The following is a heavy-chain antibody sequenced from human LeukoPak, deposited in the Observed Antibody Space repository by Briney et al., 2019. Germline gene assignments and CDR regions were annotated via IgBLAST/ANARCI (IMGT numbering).Heavy chain of an antibody. J-gene: IGHJ4*02. CDR2: IRNKANNYAT. V-gene: IGHV3-73*01. CDR3: TYTSSSGVVY. D-gene: IGHD6-6*01. CDR1: GFTFSVSA. Sequence: GGSLRLSCAASGFTFSVSAIYWVRQASGKGLEWIGRIRNKANNYATAYAASVKGRFTISREDSKNTAYLQMNSLKTEDTAVYYCTYTSSSGVVYWGQGALVTVSS.